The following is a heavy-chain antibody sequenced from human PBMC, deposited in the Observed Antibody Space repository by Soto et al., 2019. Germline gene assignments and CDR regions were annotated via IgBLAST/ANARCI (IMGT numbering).Heavy chain of an antibody. CDR1: GFRFWTYS. Sequence: EVKLLESGGGLVQPGESLRLSCAASGFRFWTYSMSWVRQAPGKGLEWVSGISGDGSATSYADSLKGRFTVSRDNSKDTLFLQMNTLRVEDTAVYYCAKATTNGGWFNPFDSWGQGALVTVSS. V-gene: IGHV3-23*01. D-gene: IGHD6-19*01. CDR2: ISGDGSAT. CDR3: AKATTNGGWFNPFDS. J-gene: IGHJ4*02.